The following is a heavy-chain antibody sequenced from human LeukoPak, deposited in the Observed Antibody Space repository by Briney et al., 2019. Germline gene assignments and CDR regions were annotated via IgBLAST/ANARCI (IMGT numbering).Heavy chain of an antibody. CDR1: GFTFGDYA. D-gene: IGHD4/OR15-4a*01. V-gene: IGHV3-7*05. J-gene: IGHJ4*02. Sequence: PGGSLRLSCTASGFTFGDYAMSWVRQAPGKGLEWVANIKQDGSEKYYVDSVKGRFTISRDNFKNTLYLEMTSLRVEDTAVYYCARGVLDGASDYWGQGTLVTVSS. CDR2: IKQDGSEK. CDR3: ARGVLDGASDY.